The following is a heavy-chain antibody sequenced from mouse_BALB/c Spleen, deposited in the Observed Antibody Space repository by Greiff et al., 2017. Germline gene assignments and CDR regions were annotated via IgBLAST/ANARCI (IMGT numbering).Heavy chain of an antibody. CDR3: ARDKTGTLFAY. CDR2: IRNKANGYTT. D-gene: IGHD4-1*01. Sequence: VQLKESGGGLVQPGGSLRLSCATSGFTFTDYYMSWVRQPPGKALEWLGFIRNKANGYTTEYSASVKGRFTISRDNSRSILYLQMNTLRAEDSATYYCARDKTGTLFAYWGQGTLVTVSA. V-gene: IGHV7-3*02. J-gene: IGHJ3*01. CDR1: GFTFTDYY.